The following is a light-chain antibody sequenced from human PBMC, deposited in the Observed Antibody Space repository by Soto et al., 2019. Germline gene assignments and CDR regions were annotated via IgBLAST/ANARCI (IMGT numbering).Light chain of an antibody. J-gene: IGKJ4*01. CDR1: QGVNTY. CDR3: QQYYDWPLT. V-gene: IGKV3-15*01. CDR2: GPS. Sequence: EIVMTQAPATLSVSTGERATLFCRASQGVNTYLAWYQQKPGHAPRLLIYGPSTRATGIPARFSGSGSGTEFTLTISSLQSEDFAVYYCQQYYDWPLTFGGGTKVEVK.